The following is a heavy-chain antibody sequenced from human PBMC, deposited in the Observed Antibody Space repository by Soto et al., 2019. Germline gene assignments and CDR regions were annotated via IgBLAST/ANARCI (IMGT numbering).Heavy chain of an antibody. D-gene: IGHD3-3*01. J-gene: IGHJ5*02. Sequence: XVSLRLSCAVSGFTFSAYWMHWVRQTPGKGLVWVSRINPDGTKTNYADSVEGRFTISRDNAKSTLYLQMNSLSAEDTAIYFCSSDTFGLRDTWGQGTLVTVSS. V-gene: IGHV3-74*01. CDR1: GFTFSAYW. CDR3: SSDTFGLRDT. CDR2: INPDGTKT.